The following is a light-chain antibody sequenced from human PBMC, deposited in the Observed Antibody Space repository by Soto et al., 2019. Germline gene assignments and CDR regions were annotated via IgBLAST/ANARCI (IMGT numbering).Light chain of an antibody. CDR3: QSYDSSLSGV. CDR2: GNT. V-gene: IGLV1-40*01. J-gene: IGLJ2*01. CDR1: SSNIGAGYD. Sequence: QSALTQPPSVSGAPGQRVTISCTGSSSNIGAGYDVHWYQHLPGTAPKLLIYGNTNRPSGVPDRFSGSKSGTSASLAITGLQGEDEGDYYCQSYDSSLSGVFGGGTKLTVL.